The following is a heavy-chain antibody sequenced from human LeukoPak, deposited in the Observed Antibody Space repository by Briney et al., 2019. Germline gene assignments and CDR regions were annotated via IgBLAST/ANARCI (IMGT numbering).Heavy chain of an antibody. CDR2: INPNSGGT. CDR1: GYTFTGYY. CDR3: AREWFRHYHGSGSPLDY. Sequence: ASVKVSCKASGYTFTGYYMHWVRQAPGQGLEWMGWINPNSGGTNYAQKFQGRVTMTRDTSISTAYMELSRLRSDDTAVYYCAREWFRHYHGSGSPLDYWGQGTLVTVSS. V-gene: IGHV1-2*02. J-gene: IGHJ4*02. D-gene: IGHD3-10*01.